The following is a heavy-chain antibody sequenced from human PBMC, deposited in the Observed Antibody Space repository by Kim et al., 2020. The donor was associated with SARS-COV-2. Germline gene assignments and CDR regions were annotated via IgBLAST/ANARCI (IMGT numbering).Heavy chain of an antibody. CDR3: AKDSRLCSGGSCYSFPDY. V-gene: IGHV3-9*01. D-gene: IGHD2-15*01. CDR2: ISWNSGSI. CDR1: GFTFDDYA. J-gene: IGHJ4*02. Sequence: GGSLRLSCAASGFTFDDYAMHWVRQAPGKGLEWVSGISWNSGSIGYADSVKGRFTISRDNAKNSLYLQMNSLRAEDTALYYCAKDSRLCSGGSCYSFPDYWGQGTLVTVSS.